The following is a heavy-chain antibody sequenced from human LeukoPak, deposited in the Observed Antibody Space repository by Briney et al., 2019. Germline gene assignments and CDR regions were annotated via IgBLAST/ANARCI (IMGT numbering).Heavy chain of an antibody. CDR2: VNGYKGYT. J-gene: IGHJ6*02. D-gene: IGHD6-6*01. V-gene: IGHV1-18*01. CDR1: GYTFTTFG. CDR3: ARDFGPYSSSSFFPYYYYYYGMDV. Sequence: ASVKVSCKASGYTFTTFGISWVRQAPGQGLEWMGWVNGYKGYTNYAENLQGRVTMTTDTSTSTAYMELRSLRSDDTAVYYCARDFGPYSSSSFFPYYYYYYGMDVWGQGTTVTVSS.